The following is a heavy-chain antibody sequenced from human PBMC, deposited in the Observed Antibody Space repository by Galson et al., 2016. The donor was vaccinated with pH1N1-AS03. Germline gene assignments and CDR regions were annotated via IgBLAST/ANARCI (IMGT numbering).Heavy chain of an antibody. J-gene: IGHJ4*02. V-gene: IGHV5-51*01. CDR1: GYIFTSYW. D-gene: IGHD5-24*01. CDR3: ARQVRDGYNDYFDY. Sequence: QSGAEVKKPGESLKISCKTSGYIFTSYWVAWVRHMPGKGLEWMGIIYPGDSDTRYSPSFQGQVTISADRSINTAYLQWSSLMASDTDIYYCARQVRDGYNDYFDYWGQGILVTVSS. CDR2: IYPGDSDT.